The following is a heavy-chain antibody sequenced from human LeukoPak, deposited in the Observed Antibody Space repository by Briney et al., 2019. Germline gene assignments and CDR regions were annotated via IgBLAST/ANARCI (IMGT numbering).Heavy chain of an antibody. J-gene: IGHJ4*02. Sequence: GGSLRLSCAASGFTFSSYTMSWVRQAPGKGLEWVSTITTSDGNTYYADSVKGRFTVSRDNSKNTLFLQMNSLRAEDTAVYYCAKDGGLWVSAHWGDFWGRGTLSPSPQ. CDR3: AKDGGLWVSAHWGDF. V-gene: IGHV3-23*01. D-gene: IGHD7-27*01. CDR1: GFTFSSYT. CDR2: ITTSDGNT.